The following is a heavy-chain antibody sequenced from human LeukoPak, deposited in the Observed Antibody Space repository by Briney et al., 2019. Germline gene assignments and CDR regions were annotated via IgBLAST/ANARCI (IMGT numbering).Heavy chain of an antibody. CDR1: GGSFSGYY. J-gene: IGHJ5*02. Sequence: SETLSLTCAVYGGSFSGYYWSWIRQPPGKGLEWIGEINHSGSTNYNPSLKSRVTISVDTSKNQFSLKLSSVTAADTAVYYCARETLYYDFCFDPWGQRTLVTVSS. V-gene: IGHV4-34*01. CDR3: ARETLYYDFCFDP. D-gene: IGHD3-3*01. CDR2: INHSGST.